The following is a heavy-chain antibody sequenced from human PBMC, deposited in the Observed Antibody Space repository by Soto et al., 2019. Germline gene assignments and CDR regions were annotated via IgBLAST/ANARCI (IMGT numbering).Heavy chain of an antibody. J-gene: IGHJ6*02. D-gene: IGHD4-4*01. CDR1: GGSISSGAYY. CDR3: ARDLRLQMGGVDV. Sequence: QVQLQESGPGLVKPPQTLSLTCTVSGGSISSGAYYWSWIRQHPGKGLEWIGNIHYSGGTYYNPSLKSRVTISADTSKNQFSLKLNSVTAADTAVYYCARDLRLQMGGVDVWGQGTTDTVSS. CDR2: IHYSGGT. V-gene: IGHV4-31*03.